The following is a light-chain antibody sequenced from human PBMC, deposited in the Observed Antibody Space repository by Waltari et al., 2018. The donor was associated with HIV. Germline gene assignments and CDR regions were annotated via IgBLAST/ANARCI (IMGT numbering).Light chain of an antibody. Sequence: QSVLTQPPSVSAAPGQRVTISCSGTSSNIGTNGVSWYQQVPGTAPKLLIYDRKNRFPGIRDRFSGSQSGTSATLGISGLHTGDEADYYCGTWDDKLSAGVFGGGTKLTVL. CDR2: DRK. V-gene: IGLV1-51*01. J-gene: IGLJ2*01. CDR1: SSNIGTNG. CDR3: GTWDDKLSAGV.